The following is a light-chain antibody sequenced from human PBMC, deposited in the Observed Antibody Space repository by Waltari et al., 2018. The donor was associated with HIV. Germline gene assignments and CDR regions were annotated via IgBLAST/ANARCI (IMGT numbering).Light chain of an antibody. CDR2: GAS. CDR3: QQYNDWPFT. J-gene: IGKJ3*01. V-gene: IGKV3-15*01. Sequence: EVVMLQSPATTSVSPGDRATLSYRASQSFSSNVAWYQQKPGQAPRLLSYGASTRATGIPARVSGSGSGTEFTLTISSLQSEDFAVYSCQQYNDWPFTFGPGTKVDMK. CDR1: QSFSSN.